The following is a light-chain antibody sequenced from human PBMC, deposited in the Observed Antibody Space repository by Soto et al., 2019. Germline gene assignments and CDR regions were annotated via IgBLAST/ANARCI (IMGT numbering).Light chain of an antibody. CDR1: QTISSW. CDR3: QHYNSYSEA. Sequence: DIQMAQPHSTLSGSLGEGKAITSRASQTISSWLAWYQQKPGKAPKLLIYKASTLKSGVPSRFSGSGSGTEFTLTISSLQPDDFATYYCQHYNSYSEAFGQGTKVDIK. CDR2: KAS. V-gene: IGKV1-5*03. J-gene: IGKJ1*01.